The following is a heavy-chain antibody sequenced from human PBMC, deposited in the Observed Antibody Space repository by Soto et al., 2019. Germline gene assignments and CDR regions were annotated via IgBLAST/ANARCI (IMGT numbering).Heavy chain of an antibody. CDR2: LTWNGEVL. CDR1: GFTFDDYA. J-gene: IGHJ4*02. V-gene: IGHV3-9*01. Sequence: PGGSLRLSCVASGFTFDDYAIHWVRQTPGKGLEWVSGLTWNGEVLGYADSVKGRFTISRDNAKNSLYLEMNSLRPEDTALYYCARESEDLTSNFDYWGQGTLVTVSS. CDR3: ARESEDLTSNFDY.